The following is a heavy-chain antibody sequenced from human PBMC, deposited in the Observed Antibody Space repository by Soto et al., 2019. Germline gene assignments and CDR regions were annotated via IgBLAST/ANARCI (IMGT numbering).Heavy chain of an antibody. Sequence: ETLSLTCTVSGGSISSYYWSWIRQPPGKGLEWIGYIYYSGSTNYNPSLKSRVTISVDTSKNQFSLKLSSVTAADTAVYYCARGAEYDLGLVYSGPGPYLDFWGKGTTVTGSS. CDR3: ARGAEYDLGLVYSGPGPYLDF. J-gene: IGHJ6*03. D-gene: IGHD5-12*01. CDR1: GGSISSYY. V-gene: IGHV4-59*01. CDR2: IYYSGST.